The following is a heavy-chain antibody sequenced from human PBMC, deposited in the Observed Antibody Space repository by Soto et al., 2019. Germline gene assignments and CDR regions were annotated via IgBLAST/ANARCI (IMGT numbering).Heavy chain of an antibody. V-gene: IGHV4-39*01. CDR1: DDSIGRSNYF. CDR2: IFYSGNT. Sequence: QLQLQESGPGLVKPSETLSLTCTVSDDSIGRSNYFWGWIRQPPGKGLEWIGNIFYSGNTHYNPCLTARATISLDQSNHHSSLRVSSVLAADTAVYYCARHLYSGDSSGSFCYWGPGALVIVSS. D-gene: IGHD6-19*01. J-gene: IGHJ4*02. CDR3: ARHLYSGDSSGSFCY.